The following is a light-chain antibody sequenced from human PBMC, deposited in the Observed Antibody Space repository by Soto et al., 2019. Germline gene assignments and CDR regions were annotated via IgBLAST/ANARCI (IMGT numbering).Light chain of an antibody. V-gene: IGLV2-14*01. Sequence: QSVLTQPASVSGSPGQSITISCTGTSSDVGGYNYVSWYQQHPGKAPKLMIYEVSNRPSGVSNRFSGSKSGTSASLVITGLQAEDEADYYCQSYDSSLSASVFGGGTKLTVL. CDR3: QSYDSSLSASV. J-gene: IGLJ3*02. CDR1: SSDVGGYNY. CDR2: EVS.